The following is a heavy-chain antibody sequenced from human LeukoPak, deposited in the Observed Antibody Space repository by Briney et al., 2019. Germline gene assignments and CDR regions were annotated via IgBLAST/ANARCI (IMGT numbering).Heavy chain of an antibody. J-gene: IGHJ4*02. CDR3: AREEYCSGSSCYPDY. CDR2: IWYDGSNK. V-gene: IGHV3-33*01. CDR1: GFTFSSYG. Sequence: PGGSLRLSCAASGFTFSSYGMHWVRQAPGKGLEWVAVIWYDGSNKYYADSVKGRFTISRDNSKNTLYLQMNSLRAEDTAVYYCAREEYCSGSSCYPDYWGQGTLVTVSS. D-gene: IGHD2-15*01.